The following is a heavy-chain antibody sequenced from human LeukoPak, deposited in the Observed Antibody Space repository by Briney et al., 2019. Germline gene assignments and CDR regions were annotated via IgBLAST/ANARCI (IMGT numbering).Heavy chain of an antibody. CDR2: ITSGGGYT. D-gene: IGHD3-9*01. CDR1: GFTFSTYN. V-gene: IGHV3-21*06. J-gene: IGHJ4*02. Sequence: GGSLRLSCAASGFTFSTYNMNWVRQAPGKGLEWVSSITSGGGYTYYADSVKGRFTTSRDNAKNSLSLRLDSLRAEDTAVYYCARGHYDILTSSYKWTPDYWGQGTLVTVSS. CDR3: ARGHYDILTSSYKWTPDY.